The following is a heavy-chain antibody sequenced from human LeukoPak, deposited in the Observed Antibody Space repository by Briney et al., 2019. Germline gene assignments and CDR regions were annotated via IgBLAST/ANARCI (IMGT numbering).Heavy chain of an antibody. J-gene: IGHJ4*02. CDR3: TTVITMARGVIPC. D-gene: IGHD3-10*01. V-gene: IGHV3-15*07. Sequence: GGSLRLSCTASGFIFNNAWMNWVRQAPGKGPEWVGRIKSRTDGGTTDYAVPVKGRFSISREDSQTTLYLQMNSLKTEDTAVYFCTTVITMARGVIPCWGQGTLVTVSS. CDR2: IKSRTDGGTT. CDR1: GFIFNNAW.